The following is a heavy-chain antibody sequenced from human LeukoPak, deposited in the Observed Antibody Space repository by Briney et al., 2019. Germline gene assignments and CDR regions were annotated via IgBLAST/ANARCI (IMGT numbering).Heavy chain of an antibody. V-gene: IGHV3-30-3*01. CDR1: GFTFSDYA. Sequence: GRSLRLSCAASGFTFSDYAMHWVRQAPGKGLEWVAVISKDGSDKYYPGSVRGRFTISRDNSKNTIYLQMNSLRAEDTAIYYCARDYWWNYDYWGQGTLVTVSS. D-gene: IGHD1-7*01. CDR3: ARDYWWNYDY. J-gene: IGHJ4*02. CDR2: ISKDGSDK.